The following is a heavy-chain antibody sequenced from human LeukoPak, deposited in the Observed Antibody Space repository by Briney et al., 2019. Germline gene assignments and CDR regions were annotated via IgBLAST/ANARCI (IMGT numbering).Heavy chain of an antibody. CDR2: ISGSGGST. CDR1: GFTFSTYA. V-gene: IGHV3-23*01. J-gene: IGHJ4*02. D-gene: IGHD3-22*01. Sequence: GGSLRLSCAASGFTFSTYAMSWVRQAPGKGLEWVSAISGSGGSTYYADSVKGRFTISRDKSKSTLYLQMNSLRAEDTAVYYCAKGATYYYDSRGYYFDYWGQGTLVTVSS. CDR3: AKGATYYYDSRGYYFDY.